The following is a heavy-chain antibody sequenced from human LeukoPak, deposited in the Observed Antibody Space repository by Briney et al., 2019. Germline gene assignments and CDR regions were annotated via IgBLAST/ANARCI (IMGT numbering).Heavy chain of an antibody. V-gene: IGHV4-39*01. CDR2: IYYSGST. J-gene: IGHJ4*02. D-gene: IGHD6-13*01. CDR1: GGSISSSSYY. Sequence: SETLSLTCTVSGGSISSSSYYWDWIRQPPGKGLEWIGTIYYSGSTYYNPPLKSRVTISVDTSKNQFSLKVRSVTAADTAVYYCARKTIAGADDYWGQGTLVTVSS. CDR3: ARKTIAGADDY.